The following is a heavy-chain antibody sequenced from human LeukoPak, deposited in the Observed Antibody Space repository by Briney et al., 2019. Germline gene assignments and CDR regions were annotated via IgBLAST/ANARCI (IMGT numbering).Heavy chain of an antibody. J-gene: IGHJ4*02. CDR1: GFTFSTCA. Sequence: SGGSLRLSCAASGFTFSTCAMSWVRQAPGKGLEWVSVISGSDTSTYYADSVRGRFTISRDNSKNTVYLQMSSLRAEDTAVYYCAKGGNSYFDYWGQGTLVTVSP. D-gene: IGHD4-23*01. V-gene: IGHV3-23*01. CDR3: AKGGNSYFDY. CDR2: ISGSDTST.